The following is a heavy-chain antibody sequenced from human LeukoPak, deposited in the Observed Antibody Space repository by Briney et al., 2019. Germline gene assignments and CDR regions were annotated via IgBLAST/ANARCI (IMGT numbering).Heavy chain of an antibody. D-gene: IGHD7-27*01. CDR3: ARDGVNWGYTFDY. CDR1: GFTFSSYW. V-gene: IGHV3-7*01. J-gene: IGHJ4*02. Sequence: GGSLRLSCAASGFTFSSYWMSWVRQAPGKGLEWVANIKQDGSEKYYVDSVKGRFTISRDNVKNSLYLQMNSLRAEDTAVYYCARDGVNWGYTFDYWGQGTLVTVSS. CDR2: IKQDGSEK.